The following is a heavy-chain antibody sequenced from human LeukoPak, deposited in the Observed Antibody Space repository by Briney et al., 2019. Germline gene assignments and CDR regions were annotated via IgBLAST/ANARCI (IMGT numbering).Heavy chain of an antibody. CDR2: INPNSGGT. Sequence: ASVKVSCKASGYTFTGYYMHWVRQAPGQVLEWMGRINPNSGGTNYAQTFQGRFTMTRDTSISTAYMELSRLRSDDTAVYYCARDGGIVGGDYWGQGTLVTVSS. V-gene: IGHV1-2*06. CDR3: ARDGGIVGGDY. D-gene: IGHD3-22*01. J-gene: IGHJ4*02. CDR1: GYTFTGYY.